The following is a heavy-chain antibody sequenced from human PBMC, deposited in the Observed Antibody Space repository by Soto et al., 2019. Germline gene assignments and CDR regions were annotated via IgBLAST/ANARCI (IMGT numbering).Heavy chain of an antibody. CDR3: AGEESLGLDY. J-gene: IGHJ4*02. CDR2: ISFDGRNK. Sequence: QVQLVESGGGVVQPGRSLRLSCEASGFTFSPYGMHWVRQAPGKGLEWVAVISFDGRNKYNADSVKGRFTISRDNSKNTLYLQVNSLRAEDTAVYYCAGEESLGLDYWGQGTLVTVSS. V-gene: IGHV3-30*03. D-gene: IGHD7-27*01. CDR1: GFTFSPYG.